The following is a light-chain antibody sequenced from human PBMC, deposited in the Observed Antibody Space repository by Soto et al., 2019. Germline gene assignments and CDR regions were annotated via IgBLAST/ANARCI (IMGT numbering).Light chain of an antibody. CDR2: DAS. CDR1: QSVSSY. Sequence: EIVLAQSPATLSLSPGDRATLSCRASQSVSSYLAWYQQRPGQAPRLLIYDASNRATGIPARFSGSGSGTDFTLTISSLEPEDFAVYYCQHRDHWPANTFGGGTKVEMK. CDR3: QHRDHWPANT. V-gene: IGKV3-11*01. J-gene: IGKJ4*01.